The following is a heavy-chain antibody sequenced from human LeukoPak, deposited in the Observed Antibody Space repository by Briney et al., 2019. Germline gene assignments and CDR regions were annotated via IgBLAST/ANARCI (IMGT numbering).Heavy chain of an antibody. D-gene: IGHD2-2*02. CDR1: GYTFTSYD. J-gene: IGHJ4*02. CDR2: MNPNSGNT. V-gene: IGHV1-8*01. Sequence: ASVKVSCKASGYTFTSYDINWVRQATGPGLEWMGWMNPNSGNTGYAQKFQGRVTMTRNTSISTAYMELSSLRSDDAAVYYCARDWSPDCSSTSCYTKADYWGQGTLVTVSS. CDR3: ARDWSPDCSSTSCYTKADY.